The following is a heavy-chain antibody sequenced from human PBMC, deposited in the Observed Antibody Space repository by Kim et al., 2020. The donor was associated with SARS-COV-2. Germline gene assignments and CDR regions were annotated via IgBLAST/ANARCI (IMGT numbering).Heavy chain of an antibody. CDR2: INHSGST. D-gene: IGHD2-15*01. V-gene: IGHV4-34*01. CDR3: ARGGPHNPSSVVVVAATYYYGMDV. CDR1: GGSFSGYY. J-gene: IGHJ6*02. Sequence: SETLSLTCAVYGGSFSGYYWSWIRQPPGMGLEWIGEINHSGSTNYNPSFKSRVTISVDTSKNQFSLKLSSVTAADTAVYYCARGGPHNPSSVVVVAATYYYGMDVWGQGTTVTVSS.